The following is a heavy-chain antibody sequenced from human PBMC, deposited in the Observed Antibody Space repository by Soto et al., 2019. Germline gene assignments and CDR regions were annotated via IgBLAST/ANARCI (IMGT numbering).Heavy chain of an antibody. CDR1: GGSISSYY. CDR2: IYTSGST. V-gene: IGHV4-4*07. CDR3: ARARWAYDSSGYYLPDYFDY. D-gene: IGHD3-22*01. J-gene: IGHJ4*02. Sequence: LSLTCTVSGGSISSYYWSWIRQPAGKGLEWIGRIYTSGSTNYNPSLKSRVTMSVDTSKNQFSLKLSSVTAADTAVYYCARARWAYDSSGYYLPDYFDYWGQGTLVTVSS.